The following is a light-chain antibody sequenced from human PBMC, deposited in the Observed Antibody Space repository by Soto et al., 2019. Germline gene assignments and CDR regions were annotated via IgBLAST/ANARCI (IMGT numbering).Light chain of an antibody. V-gene: IGKV1-39*01. Sequence: DIQMTQSPSSLSASVGDRVTVSCRASQTITKFLNWYQHKPGKAPTLLIYAASTLQNGVPSRFGGSGSGTDFTLTITSLQPEDSATYYCQQTYTIPTFGLGTKGDIK. J-gene: IGKJ1*01. CDR3: QQTYTIPT. CDR2: AAS. CDR1: QTITKF.